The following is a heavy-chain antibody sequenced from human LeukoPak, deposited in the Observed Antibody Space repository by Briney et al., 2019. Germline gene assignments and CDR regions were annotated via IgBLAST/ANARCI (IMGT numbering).Heavy chain of an antibody. D-gene: IGHD5-12*01. CDR2: IRYDGSNK. V-gene: IGHV3-30*02. J-gene: IGHJ4*02. CDR1: GFTFSSYS. CDR3: AKDGGYSESYYFDY. Sequence: PGGTLRLSCAASGFTFSSYSMNWVRQAPGKGLEWVAFIRYDGSNKYYADSVKGRFTISRDNSKNTLYLQMNSLRAEDTAVYYCAKDGGYSESYYFDYWGQGTLVTVSS.